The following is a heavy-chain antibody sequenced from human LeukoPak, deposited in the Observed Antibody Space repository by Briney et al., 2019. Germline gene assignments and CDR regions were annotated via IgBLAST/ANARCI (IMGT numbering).Heavy chain of an antibody. CDR3: ARSRNIVGATTFGY. D-gene: IGHD1-26*01. CDR2: INPNSGGT. J-gene: IGHJ4*02. V-gene: IGHV1-2*02. CDR1: GYTFTGYY. Sequence: ASVKVSCKASGYTFTGYYMHWVRQAPGQGLEWMGWINPNSGGTNCAQKFQGRVTMTRDTSISTAYMELSRLRSDDTAVYYCARSRNIVGATTFGYWGQGTLVTVSS.